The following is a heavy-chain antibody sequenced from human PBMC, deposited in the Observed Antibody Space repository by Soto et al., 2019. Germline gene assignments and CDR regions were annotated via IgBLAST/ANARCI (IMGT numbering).Heavy chain of an antibody. CDR3: AGQREGDRYGFGLDY. J-gene: IGHJ4*02. Sequence: EVELVESGGGLVKPGGSLRLSCAASGFTFSSYTMHWVRQAPGKGLEWVSSLSGGRTYRYYADSLKGRFTISRDNAKNSLYLQMNSLTAEDTAVYYCAGQREGDRYGFGLDYWGQGTLVTVSS. D-gene: IGHD5-18*01. V-gene: IGHV3-21*01. CDR1: GFTFSSYT. CDR2: LSGGRTYR.